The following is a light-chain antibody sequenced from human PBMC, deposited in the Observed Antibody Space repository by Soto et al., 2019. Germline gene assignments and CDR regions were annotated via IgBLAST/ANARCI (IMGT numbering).Light chain of an antibody. J-gene: IGLJ3*02. CDR1: SSNIGAGYD. V-gene: IGLV1-40*01. CDR2: GNG. CDR3: QSYDSSLRGWV. Sequence: QSVLTQPPSVSGAPGQRVTISCTGSSSNIGAGYDVHWYQQLPGTAPKLLIYGNGNRPSGVPDRFSGSKSGTSASLAITGRRAEDEADYYCQSYDSSLRGWVFGGGTKLTVL.